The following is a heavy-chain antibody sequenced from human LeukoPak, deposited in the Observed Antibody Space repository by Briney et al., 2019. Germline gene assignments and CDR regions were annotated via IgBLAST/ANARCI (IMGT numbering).Heavy chain of an antibody. D-gene: IGHD2-21*02. CDR2: ISGSGGST. Sequence: PGGSLRLSCAASGFTFSSYAMSWVRQAPGKGLEWVSAISGSGGSTYYADSVKGRFTISRDNSKNTLYLQMNSLRAEDTAVYYCAKSRWGSAISYYYYMDVWGKGTTVTVSS. CDR1: GFTFSSYA. J-gene: IGHJ6*03. CDR3: AKSRWGSAISYYYYMDV. V-gene: IGHV3-23*01.